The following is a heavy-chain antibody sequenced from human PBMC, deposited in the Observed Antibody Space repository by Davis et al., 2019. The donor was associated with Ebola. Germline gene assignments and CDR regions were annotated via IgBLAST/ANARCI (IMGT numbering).Heavy chain of an antibody. Sequence: GESLKISCAASGFTFSDYYMSWIRQAPGKGLEWVSYISSSGSTIYYADSVKGRFTISRDNAKNSLYLQMNSLRDEDTAVYYCARESIVATIGSKGFDYWGQGTLVTVSS. CDR3: ARESIVATIGSKGFDY. D-gene: IGHD5-12*01. V-gene: IGHV3-11*04. J-gene: IGHJ4*02. CDR2: ISSSGSTI. CDR1: GFTFSDYY.